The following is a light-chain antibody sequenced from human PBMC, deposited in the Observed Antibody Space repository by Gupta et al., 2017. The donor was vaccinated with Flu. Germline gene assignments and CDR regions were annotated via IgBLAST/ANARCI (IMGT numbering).Light chain of an antibody. V-gene: IGLV2-14*01. Sequence: SALSHPAPLPGSPAQWITISCTGTSSEVGGYNYVSCYQQQPGKAPKLIIYDIRNRPPGASKRFAGSKSGNTAFPTSSVLQAEDEADYYGSSYTSRNTSRVFGGGTKLTVL. CDR3: SSYTSRNTSRV. CDR1: SSEVGGYNY. J-gene: IGLJ3*02. CDR2: DIR.